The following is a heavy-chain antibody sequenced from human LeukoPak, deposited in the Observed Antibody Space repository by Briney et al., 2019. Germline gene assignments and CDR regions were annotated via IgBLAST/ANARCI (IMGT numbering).Heavy chain of an antibody. CDR1: GFTFSSYD. V-gene: IGHV3-13*01. CDR2: FGTAGDT. Sequence: GGSLRLSCAASGFTFSSYDMHWVRQVTGKGLEWVSAFGTAGDTYYLGSVKGRFTISRESAKNSLYLQMNSLRAGDTAGYYCARDRGGWSFDFWGQGTLVTVYS. D-gene: IGHD6-19*01. CDR3: ARDRGGWSFDF. J-gene: IGHJ4*02.